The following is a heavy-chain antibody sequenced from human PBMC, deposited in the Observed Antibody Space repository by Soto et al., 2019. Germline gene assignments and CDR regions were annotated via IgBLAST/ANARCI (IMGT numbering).Heavy chain of an antibody. D-gene: IGHD6-19*01. CDR2: INHSGST. J-gene: IGHJ4*02. V-gene: IGHV4-34*01. CDR1: GGSFSGYY. Sequence: SETLSLTCAVYGGSFSGYYWSWIRQPPGKGLEWIGEINHSGSTNYNPSLKSRVTISVDTSKNQFSLKLSSVTAADTAVYYCARGIGWGALNFDYWGQGTLVTVSS. CDR3: ARGIGWGALNFDY.